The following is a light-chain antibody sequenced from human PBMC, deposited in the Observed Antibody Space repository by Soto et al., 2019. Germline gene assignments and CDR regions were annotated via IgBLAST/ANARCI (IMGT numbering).Light chain of an antibody. CDR1: QSISNW. CDR3: EPNNVTYN. Sequence: DIQMTQSPSTLSASMGDRVTITCRASQSISNWLAWYQQKPGKAPKLLIYQASTLESGVPSRFSGSGSGTQYAHSMSRLETDDMAADFCEPNNVTYNFGQG. J-gene: IGKJ2*01. CDR2: QAS. V-gene: IGKV1-5*03.